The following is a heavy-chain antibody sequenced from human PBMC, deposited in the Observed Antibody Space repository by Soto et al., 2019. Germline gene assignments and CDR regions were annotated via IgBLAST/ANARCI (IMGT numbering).Heavy chain of an antibody. V-gene: IGHV4-39*01. Sequence: SETLSLTCNVSTGSIFSHSYYWAWIRQPPGKGLEWIGTINHSGSPYRNPSLKSRVTISVDSSKNQFSLTLTSVTVADTAVYYCARRYAPRYSSGNNHFDLWGQGTLVTVSS. CDR3: ARRYAPRYSSGNNHFDL. CDR2: INHSGSP. CDR1: TGSIFSHSYY. D-gene: IGHD6-19*01. J-gene: IGHJ4*02.